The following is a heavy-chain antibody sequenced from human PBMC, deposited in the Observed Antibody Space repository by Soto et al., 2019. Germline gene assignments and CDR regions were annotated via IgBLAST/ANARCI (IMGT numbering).Heavy chain of an antibody. D-gene: IGHD3-10*02. CDR3: AKGNIMFYERDWFDP. V-gene: IGHV3-23*01. J-gene: IGHJ5*02. CDR1: GFTFSSYA. CDR2: ISGSGGST. Sequence: EVQLLESGGGLVQPGGSLRLSCAASGFTFSSYAMSWVRQAPGKGLEWVSAISGSGGSTYYADSVKGRFTISRDNSKNTLYLQMNRLRAEDTAVYYCAKGNIMFYERDWFDPWGQGTLVTVSS.